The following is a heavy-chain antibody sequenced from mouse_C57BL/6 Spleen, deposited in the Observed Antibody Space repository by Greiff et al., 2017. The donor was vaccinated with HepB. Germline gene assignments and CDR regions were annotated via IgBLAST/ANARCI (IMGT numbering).Heavy chain of an antibody. V-gene: IGHV5-17*01. CDR3: AREAPVFPAMDY. J-gene: IGHJ4*01. Sequence: EVKLMESGGGLVKPGGSLKLSCAASGFTFSDYGMHWVRQAPEKGLEWVAYISSGSSTIYYADTVKGRFTISRDNAKNTLFLQMTSLRSEDTAMYYCAREAPVFPAMDYWGQGTSVTVSS. CDR1: GFTFSDYG. CDR2: ISSGSSTI.